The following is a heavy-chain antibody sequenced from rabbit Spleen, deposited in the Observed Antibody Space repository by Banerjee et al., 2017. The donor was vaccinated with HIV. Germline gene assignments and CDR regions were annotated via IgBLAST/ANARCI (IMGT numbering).Heavy chain of an antibody. V-gene: IGHV1S45*01. CDR1: GFSFSNKAV. CDR2: IATGSSDFT. Sequence: QEQLVESGGGLVKPEGSLKLSCTASGFSFSNKAVMCWVRQAPGKGLEWIACIATGSSDFTYYASWAKGRFTCSKTSSTTVTLQVTSLTAADTATYFCARDLAGVIGWNFGWWGQGTLVTVS. J-gene: IGHJ3*01. D-gene: IGHD4-1*01. CDR3: ARDLAGVIGWNFGW.